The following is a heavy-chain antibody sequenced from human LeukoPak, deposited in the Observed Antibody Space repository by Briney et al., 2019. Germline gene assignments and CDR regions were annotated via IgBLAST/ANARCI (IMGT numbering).Heavy chain of an antibody. CDR3: ARESGSGSRGFDY. CDR1: GFTVSSIY. D-gene: IGHD3-10*01. CDR2: IYTGGGT. J-gene: IGHJ4*02. Sequence: GSLRLSCAASGFTVSSIYMNWVRQAPGKGLEWVSVIYTGGGTYYADSVKDRFTISRDNSKSTLYLQMNSLRAEDTAVYYCARESGSGSRGFDYWGQGTLVTVSS. V-gene: IGHV3-66*01.